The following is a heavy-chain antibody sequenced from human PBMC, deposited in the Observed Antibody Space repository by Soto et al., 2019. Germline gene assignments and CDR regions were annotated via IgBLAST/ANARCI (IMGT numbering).Heavy chain of an antibody. D-gene: IGHD5-12*01. CDR2: INSDGSST. J-gene: IGHJ3*02. CDR3: ARGGYSGYDDNAFDI. V-gene: IGHV3-74*01. CDR1: GFTFSSYW. Sequence: PGGSLRLSCAASGFTFSSYWMHWVRQAPGKGLVWVSRINSDGSSTSYADSVKGRFTISRDNAKNTLYLQMNSLRAEDTAVYYCARGGYSGYDDNAFDIWGQGTMVTVSS.